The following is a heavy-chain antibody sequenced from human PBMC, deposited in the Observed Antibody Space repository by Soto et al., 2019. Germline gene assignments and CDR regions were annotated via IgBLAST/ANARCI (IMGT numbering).Heavy chain of an antibody. J-gene: IGHJ4*02. CDR3: ARKGSANNF. CDR2: IVPVFGRP. V-gene: IGHV1-69*13. CDR1: GGSFSNFG. Sequence: GGSVKVSCKASGGSFSNFGISWVRQAPGQGLEWMGGIVPVFGRPNYAQRFRGRLTITADESTSTGYMELISLRSGDTAVYYCARKGSANNFWGQGTQVTVSS.